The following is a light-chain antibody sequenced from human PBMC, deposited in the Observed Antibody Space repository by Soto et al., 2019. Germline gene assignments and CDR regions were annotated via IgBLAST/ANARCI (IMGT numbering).Light chain of an antibody. V-gene: IGKV3-15*01. J-gene: IGKJ1*01. CDR1: QSVDSK. CDR2: GAS. Sequence: EIVMTQSPATLSVSPGERATLSCRASQSVDSKLAWYQQKPVQGPRLLIYGASSRATGIPARFSGSGSGTEFTLTIRSLQSEDFAVYYCQHYSTWLWTFAQGTNVELK. CDR3: QHYSTWLWT.